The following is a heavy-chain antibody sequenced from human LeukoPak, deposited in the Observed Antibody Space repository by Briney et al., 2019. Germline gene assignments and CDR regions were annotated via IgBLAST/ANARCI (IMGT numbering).Heavy chain of an antibody. D-gene: IGHD3-10*01. Sequence: GGSLRLSCEGSGFTFSNYWMTWVRQAPGKGLEWVANIKPNGIEKHYADSVEGRFTISRDNSNKTVYLQMNSLRADDTAVYYCARDPIYDSGSHSTSQGMDVWGQGTTVTVSS. V-gene: IGHV3-7*01. CDR2: IKPNGIEK. J-gene: IGHJ6*01. CDR3: ARDPIYDSGSHSTSQGMDV. CDR1: GFTFSNYW.